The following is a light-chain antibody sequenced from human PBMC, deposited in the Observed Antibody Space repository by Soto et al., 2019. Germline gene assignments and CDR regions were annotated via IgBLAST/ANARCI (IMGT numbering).Light chain of an antibody. CDR2: EAS. V-gene: IGKV3-15*01. Sequence: EVVLTQSPATLSVSPGERAVISSRASESVSKYLAWYQQKPGQAPRLLIYEASARATGIPSRFSGSGSGTEFTLTINSLQSEDFAVYYCNQYNDWRTFGNGNKVAIK. CDR3: NQYNDWRT. J-gene: IGKJ1*01. CDR1: ESVSKY.